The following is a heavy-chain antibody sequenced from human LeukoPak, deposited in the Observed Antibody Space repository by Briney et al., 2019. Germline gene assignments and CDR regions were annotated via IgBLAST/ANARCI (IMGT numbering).Heavy chain of an antibody. V-gene: IGHV4-39*07. Sequence: PSETLSLTCIVSGGSISTNNYYWGWIRQPPGKGLEWIGEIYHSGSTNYNPSLKSRVTISVDKSKNQFSLKLSSVTAADTAVYYCAVLRPALEGDHNWFDPWGQGTLVTVSS. CDR2: IYHSGST. CDR3: AVLRPALEGDHNWFDP. D-gene: IGHD2-21*02. J-gene: IGHJ5*02. CDR1: GGSISTNNYY.